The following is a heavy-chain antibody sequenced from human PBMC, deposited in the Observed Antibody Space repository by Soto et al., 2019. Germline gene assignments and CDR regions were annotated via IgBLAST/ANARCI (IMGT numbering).Heavy chain of an antibody. Sequence: PGESLKISCKGSGYSFTSYWISWVRQMPGKGLEWMGRIDPSDSYTNYSPSFQGHVTISADKSISTAYLQWSSLKASDTAMYYCARRAPGYCSGGSCFHPDDYYYYGMDVWGQGTTVTVSS. CDR3: ARRAPGYCSGGSCFHPDDYYYYGMDV. V-gene: IGHV5-10-1*01. D-gene: IGHD2-15*01. J-gene: IGHJ6*02. CDR2: IDPSDSYT. CDR1: GYSFTSYW.